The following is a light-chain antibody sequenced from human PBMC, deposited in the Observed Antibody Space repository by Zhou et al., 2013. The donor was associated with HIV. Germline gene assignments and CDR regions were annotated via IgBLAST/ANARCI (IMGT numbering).Light chain of an antibody. V-gene: IGKV1-5*03. CDR3: QYYGDSPGT. CDR1: RAFGPW. J-gene: IGKJ4*02. Sequence: DVQLTQSPPTLSASVGDKVTITCRASRAFGPWLAWYQQKPGGAPKLLVYQASTLESRVPSRFSGRGSGAEFHLSIVSLQPDDFATYYCQYYGDSPGTFGRGTRVEMK. CDR2: QAS.